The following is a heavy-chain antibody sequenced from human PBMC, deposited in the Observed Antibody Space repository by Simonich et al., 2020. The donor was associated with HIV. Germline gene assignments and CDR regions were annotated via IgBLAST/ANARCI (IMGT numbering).Heavy chain of an antibody. J-gene: IGHJ4*02. CDR1: GFTFSSYA. CDR3: AKDRYYNFWSGYYDY. CDR2: ISGSGGGT. V-gene: IGHV3-23*01. D-gene: IGHD3-3*01. Sequence: EVQLLESGGGLVQPGGSLRLSCAASGFTFSSYAMSWVRQAPGRGREGGSGISGSGGGTYYADSVKGRFTISRDNSKNTLYLQMNSLRAEDTAVYYCAKDRYYNFWSGYYDYWGQGTLVTVSS.